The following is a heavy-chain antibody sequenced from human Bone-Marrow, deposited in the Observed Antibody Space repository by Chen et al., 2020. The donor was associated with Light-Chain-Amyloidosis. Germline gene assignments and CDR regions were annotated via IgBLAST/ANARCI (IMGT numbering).Heavy chain of an antibody. V-gene: IGHV5-51*01. Sequence: EVQLEQSGPEVKKPGESLKISCKGSGYTFPNYWIGWVRQMPGKGLEWMGVIYPDEADARYSPAFEGQVTISADKSITTAYLQGRSLKASDTDMYYCARRRDGYNFDYWGQGTLVTVSS. CDR3: ARRRDGYNFDY. CDR2: IYPDEADA. CDR1: GYTFPNYW. D-gene: IGHD5-12*01. J-gene: IGHJ4*02.